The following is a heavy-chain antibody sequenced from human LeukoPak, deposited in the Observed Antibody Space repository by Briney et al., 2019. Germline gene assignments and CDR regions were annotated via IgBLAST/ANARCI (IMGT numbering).Heavy chain of an antibody. CDR2: IIWSGGST. Sequence: GGSLRLSCAASGFTFDDYGMSWVRQAPGKGLEWVSGIIWSGGSTGYADSVKGRFTISRDNAKNSLYLQMNSLRPEDTALYYCARDDYGSGSWNDYWGQGTLVTVSS. CDR3: ARDDYGSGSWNDY. CDR1: GFTFDDYG. V-gene: IGHV3-20*04. D-gene: IGHD3-10*01. J-gene: IGHJ4*02.